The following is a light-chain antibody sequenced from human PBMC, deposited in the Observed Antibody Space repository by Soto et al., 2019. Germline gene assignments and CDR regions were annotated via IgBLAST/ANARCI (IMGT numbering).Light chain of an antibody. CDR1: SSDIGSNNY. Sequence: QSVLTQPASVSGSPGQSITISCTGTSSDIGSNNYVSWFQQRPGKAPTLIIYEVSNRPSGVSNHFSGSKSGNTASLTISGLLPEDEAEYYCSSYTTTTRLFGGGTKLTLL. J-gene: IGLJ3*02. CDR3: SSYTTTTRL. CDR2: EVS. V-gene: IGLV2-14*01.